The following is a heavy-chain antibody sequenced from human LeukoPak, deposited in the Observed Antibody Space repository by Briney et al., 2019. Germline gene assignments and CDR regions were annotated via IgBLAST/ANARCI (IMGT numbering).Heavy chain of an antibody. CDR3: AREPPSSYYGMDV. CDR2: ISYTGST. CDR1: GGSISPYF. D-gene: IGHD1-14*01. J-gene: IGHJ6*02. Sequence: SETLSLTCTVSGGSISPYFWSWMRQTPGKGLEWIGYISYTGSTNYNPSLKSRVTMSVDTSKNQFSLKLSSVTAADTAVYYCAREPPSSYYGMDVWGQGTTVTVSS. V-gene: IGHV4-59*12.